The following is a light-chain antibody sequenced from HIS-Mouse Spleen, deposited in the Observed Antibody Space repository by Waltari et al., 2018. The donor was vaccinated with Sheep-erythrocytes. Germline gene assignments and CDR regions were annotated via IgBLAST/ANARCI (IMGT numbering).Light chain of an antibody. CDR3: AAWDDSLNGWV. CDR1: SSNLGNHA. Sequence: QSVLTQPPPVSEAPRPRVTIPCSGSSSNLGNHAVHWYQQLPGKAPKLLIYYDDLLPSGVSDRFSGSKSGTSASLAISGLQSEDEADYYCAAWDDSLNGWVFGGGTKLTVL. CDR2: YDD. J-gene: IGLJ3*02. V-gene: IGLV1-36*01.